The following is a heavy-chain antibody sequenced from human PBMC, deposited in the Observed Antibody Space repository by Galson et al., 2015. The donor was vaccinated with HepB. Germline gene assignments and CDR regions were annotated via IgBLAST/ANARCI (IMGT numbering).Heavy chain of an antibody. D-gene: IGHD3-10*01. J-gene: IGHJ4*02. CDR2: INTYDGNR. Sequence: SVKVSCKAFGYRFTSYGISWVRQAPGQGLEWMAWINTYDGNREFAQKVQDRVTVTTDTSTSTAYMELRRLRSDDTAIYYCARDDTSGGFDNWGQGTLVTVSS. CDR1: GYRFTSYG. V-gene: IGHV1-18*01. CDR3: ARDDTSGGFDN.